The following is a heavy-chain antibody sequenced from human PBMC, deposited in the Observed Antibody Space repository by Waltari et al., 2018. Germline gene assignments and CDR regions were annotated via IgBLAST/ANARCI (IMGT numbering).Heavy chain of an antibody. Sequence: EVQLAESGGAVVRPGGSLRLTCVASGFKFNDYGMSWVRRVPGKLIECVSGITWNGGIISYSDSVKGRFTITRDNDKNSLSLQMTSLRVEDTALYYCARYLNWGLPRFDNWGQGTQVTVSS. V-gene: IGHV3-20*04. CDR3: ARYLNWGLPRFDN. J-gene: IGHJ4*02. CDR1: GFKFNDYG. CDR2: ITWNGGII. D-gene: IGHD3-16*01.